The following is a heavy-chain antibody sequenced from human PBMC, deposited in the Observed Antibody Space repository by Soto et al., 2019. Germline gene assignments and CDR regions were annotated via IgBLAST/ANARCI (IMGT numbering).Heavy chain of an antibody. V-gene: IGHV4-59*01. D-gene: IGHD2-2*02. Sequence: LFLTCTVSGGSISSYYWSWIRQPPGKGLEWIGYIYYSGSTNYNPSLKSRVTISVDTSKNQFSLKLSSVTAADTAVYYCASNLPRTCSSTSCYRCLNYYYGKDVSSQGTTHTESS. J-gene: IGHJ6*02. CDR2: IYYSGST. CDR1: GGSISSYY. CDR3: ASNLPRTCSSTSCYRCLNYYYGKDV.